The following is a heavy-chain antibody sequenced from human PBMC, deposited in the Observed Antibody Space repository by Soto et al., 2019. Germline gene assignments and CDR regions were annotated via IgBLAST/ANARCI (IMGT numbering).Heavy chain of an antibody. V-gene: IGHV3-48*03. CDR1: GFTFNTYE. CDR3: AIRWGGGGAFDF. D-gene: IGHD3-16*01. CDR2: ISSSGSST. Sequence: EVQLVESGGGLVQPGGSLRLSCAASGFTFNTYEMNWVRQAPGKGLEWVSYISSSGSSTYYADSVKGRFTIPRDNAKNALYVKVNSVRAEDTGIYFCAIRWGGGGAFDFWGQGTMVTVSS. J-gene: IGHJ3*01.